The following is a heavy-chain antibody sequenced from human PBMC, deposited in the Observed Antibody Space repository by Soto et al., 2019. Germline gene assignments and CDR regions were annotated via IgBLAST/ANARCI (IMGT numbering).Heavy chain of an antibody. CDR2: IYYSVST. J-gene: IGHJ6*03. CDR1: GGSISSYY. V-gene: IGHV4-59*01. CDR3: ARENRIHLWLRSRYYYYMDV. D-gene: IGHD5-18*01. Sequence: SETLSLTCTVSGGSISSYYWSWIRQPPGKGLEWIGYIYYSVSTNYNPSLKSRVTISVDTSKNQFSLKLSSVTAADTAVYYCARENRIHLWLRSRYYYYMDVGAKGPRSPSP.